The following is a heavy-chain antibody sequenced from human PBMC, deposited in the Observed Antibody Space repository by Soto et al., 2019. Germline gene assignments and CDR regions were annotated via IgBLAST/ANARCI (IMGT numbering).Heavy chain of an antibody. Sequence: LSLTCTVSGGSISSYYWSWIRQPAGKGLEWIGRIYTSGSTNSNPSLKSRVTMSVDTSKNQFSLKLSSVTAADTAVYYCARSGIVDSSSSRYYYYGMDVWGQGTTVTVSS. CDR2: IYTSGST. CDR3: ARSGIVDSSSSRYYYYGMDV. D-gene: IGHD6-6*01. CDR1: GGSISSYY. V-gene: IGHV4-4*07. J-gene: IGHJ6*02.